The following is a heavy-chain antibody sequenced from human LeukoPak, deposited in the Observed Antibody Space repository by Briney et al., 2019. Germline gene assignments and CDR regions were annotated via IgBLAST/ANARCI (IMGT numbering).Heavy chain of an antibody. Sequence: GGSLRLSCAASGFIVSSNYMSWVRQAPGKGLEWVSVIYSGGSTYYADSVKGRFTISRHNSKTTLYLQMNSLRAEDAAVYYCASGIVSSSPDYWGQGTLVTVSS. CDR3: ASGIVSSSPDY. D-gene: IGHD6-6*01. J-gene: IGHJ4*02. CDR2: IYSGGST. CDR1: GFIVSSNY. V-gene: IGHV3-53*04.